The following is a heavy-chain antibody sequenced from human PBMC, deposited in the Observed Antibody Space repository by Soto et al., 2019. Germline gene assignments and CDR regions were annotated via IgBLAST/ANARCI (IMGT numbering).Heavy chain of an antibody. CDR2: IYPGDSDT. Sequence: DSLKISCKGSGYSFTSYWIGWVRQMPGKGLEWMGIIYPGDSDTRYSPSFQGQVTISADKSIRTAYLQWSSLKASDTAMYYCARNPGYCSARRCDFQAECYYGMDEWGQGTMVTGS. V-gene: IGHV5-51*01. CDR3: ARNPGYCSARRCDFQAECYYGMDE. D-gene: IGHD2-15*01. J-gene: IGHJ6*02. CDR1: GYSFTSYW.